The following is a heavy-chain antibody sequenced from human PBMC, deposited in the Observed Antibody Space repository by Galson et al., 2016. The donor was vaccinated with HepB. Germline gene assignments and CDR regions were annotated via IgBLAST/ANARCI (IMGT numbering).Heavy chain of an antibody. J-gene: IGHJ4*02. CDR3: ATAPLGSTFDS. CDR2: IYYSGST. CDR1: SGSIISSNW. D-gene: IGHD1-26*01. Sequence: ETLSLTCAVSSGSIISSNWWSWVRQPPGKGLEWIGEIYYSGSTNYNPSLKSRFTISVDKSKNQFSLNVTSVTAADTAVYFCATAPLGSTFDSWGQGTLVTVSS. V-gene: IGHV4-4*01.